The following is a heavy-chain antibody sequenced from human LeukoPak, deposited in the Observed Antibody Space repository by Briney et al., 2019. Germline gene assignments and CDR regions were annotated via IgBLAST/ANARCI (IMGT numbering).Heavy chain of an antibody. CDR1: GYTFTGYY. Sequence: ASVKVSCKASGYTFTGYYMHWVRQAPGQGLEWMGWINPNSGGTNYAQKFQGRVTMTRDTSISTAYMELSRLRSDDTAVYYCARDLYGSGRLDYWGQGTLVTVSS. J-gene: IGHJ4*02. V-gene: IGHV1-2*02. CDR2: INPNSGGT. D-gene: IGHD3-10*01. CDR3: ARDLYGSGRLDY.